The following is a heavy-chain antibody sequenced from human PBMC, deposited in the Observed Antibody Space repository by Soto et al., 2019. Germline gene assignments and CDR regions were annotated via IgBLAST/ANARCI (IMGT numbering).Heavy chain of an antibody. V-gene: IGHV3-15*01. CDR1: GFTFKNAW. J-gene: IGHJ4*02. CDR2: IKSKTDGGTT. Sequence: PGGSLRLSCAASGFTFKNAWMSWVRQAPGKGLEWVGRIKSKTDGGTTDYAAPVRGRFSISRDDSKNTLYLQMSSLKIEDTAVYYCTTDSGSDPDDYWGQGTLVTVSS. CDR3: TTDSGSDPDDY. D-gene: IGHD1-26*01.